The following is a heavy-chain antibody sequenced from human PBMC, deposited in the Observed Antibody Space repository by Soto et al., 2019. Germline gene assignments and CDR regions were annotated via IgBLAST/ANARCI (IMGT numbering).Heavy chain of an antibody. CDR3: ARHHGPTTSENWFDP. V-gene: IGHV1-18*01. D-gene: IGHD5-12*01. J-gene: IGHJ5*02. Sequence: QVHVVQSRVEVKTPGASVKVSCQASGYTFFTYDISWVRQAPGQGLKWMGWISTYSGDTKYAQKFQGRVTMTTDTSTTTAYLELRSLRSDDTAVYYCARHHGPTTSENWFDPWGQGTLVTVSS. CDR1: GYTFFTYD. CDR2: ISTYSGDT.